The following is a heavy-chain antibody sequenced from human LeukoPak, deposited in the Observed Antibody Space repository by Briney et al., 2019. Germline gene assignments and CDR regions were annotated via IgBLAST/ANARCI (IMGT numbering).Heavy chain of an antibody. V-gene: IGHV3-30*02. CDR1: GFTFSSYA. CDR3: AKDFTRGTRFGKIPHYFDY. D-gene: IGHD3-10*01. Sequence: TGGSLRLSCAASGFTFSSYAMSWVRQAPGKGLEWVAFIRYDGSNKYYADSVKGRFTISRDSSKNTLYLQMNSLRAEDTAVYYCAKDFTRGTRFGKIPHYFDYWGRGTLITVSS. J-gene: IGHJ4*02. CDR2: IRYDGSNK.